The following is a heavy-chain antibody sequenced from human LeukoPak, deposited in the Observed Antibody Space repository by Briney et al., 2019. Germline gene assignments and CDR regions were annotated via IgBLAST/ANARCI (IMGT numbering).Heavy chain of an antibody. CDR3: ARDGEVSYSSGWSYFDY. CDR1: GFTFSTYS. Sequence: GGSLRLSCAASGFTFSTYSMDWVRQAPGKGLEWVSSISSSSSYIYYADSVKGRFTISRDNAKNSLYLQMNSLRAEDTAVYYCARDGEVSYSSGWSYFDYWGQGTLVTVSS. D-gene: IGHD6-19*01. V-gene: IGHV3-21*01. CDR2: ISSSSSYI. J-gene: IGHJ4*02.